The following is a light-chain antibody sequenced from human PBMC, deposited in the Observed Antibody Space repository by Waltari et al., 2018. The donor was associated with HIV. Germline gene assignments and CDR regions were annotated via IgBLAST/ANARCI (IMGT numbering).Light chain of an antibody. Sequence: QSALTQPPSASGSPGQSVTISSPGPSSDFVVYHSVSWYQHHPGKAPKLMIYEVSKRPSGVPDRFSGSKSGSTASLTVSGLQAEDEADYYCSSYAGSNNRWVFGGGTKLTAL. CDR1: SSDFVVYHS. CDR2: EVS. CDR3: SSYAGSNNRWV. J-gene: IGLJ3*02. V-gene: IGLV2-8*01.